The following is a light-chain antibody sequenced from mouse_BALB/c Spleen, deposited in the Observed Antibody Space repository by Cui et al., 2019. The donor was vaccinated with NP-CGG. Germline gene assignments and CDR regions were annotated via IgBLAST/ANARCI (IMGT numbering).Light chain of an antibody. Sequence: QAVVTQESALTTSPGETVTLTCRPSTGAVTTSHYANWVQEKPDHLFTGLIGGTNNRVPGVPARFSGSLIGDKAARTITGAQTEDEAIYFCALWYSNHWVFGGGTKLTVL. CDR1: TGAVTTSHY. J-gene: IGLJ1*01. CDR2: GTN. CDR3: ALWYSNHWV. V-gene: IGLV1*01.